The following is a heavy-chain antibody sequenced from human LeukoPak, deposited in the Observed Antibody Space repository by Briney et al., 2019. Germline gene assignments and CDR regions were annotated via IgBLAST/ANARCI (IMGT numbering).Heavy chain of an antibody. CDR2: IYSGGST. D-gene: IGHD3-3*01. CDR1: GFTVSSNY. CDR3: AIVYYTPYYYYGMDV. V-gene: IGHV3-53*04. Sequence: GGSLTLSCAASGFTVSSNYMSWVRQARGKGLEGVSVIYSGGSTYYADSVKGRFTISRHNSKNTLYLQMNSLRAEDTAVYYCAIVYYTPYYYYGMDVWGQGTTVTVSS. J-gene: IGHJ6*02.